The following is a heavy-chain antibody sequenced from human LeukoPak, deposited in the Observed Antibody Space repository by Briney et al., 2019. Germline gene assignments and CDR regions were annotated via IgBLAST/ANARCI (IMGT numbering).Heavy chain of an antibody. J-gene: IGHJ4*02. D-gene: IGHD4-17*01. Sequence: ASVKVSCKASGYTFTGYYMHWVRQAPGQGLAWMGWIHPNSGGTNYDQKFQGRVTMTRDTSISTAYMELSRLTSDDTAVYYCARGGVYGDFYFDYWGQGALVTVSS. CDR1: GYTFTGYY. CDR2: IHPNSGGT. V-gene: IGHV1-2*02. CDR3: ARGGVYGDFYFDY.